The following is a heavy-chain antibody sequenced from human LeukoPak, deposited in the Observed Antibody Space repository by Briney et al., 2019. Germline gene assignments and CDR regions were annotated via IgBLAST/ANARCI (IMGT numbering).Heavy chain of an antibody. J-gene: IGHJ4*02. CDR3: AKYQLWLDY. V-gene: IGHV3-23*01. CDR1: GFTFSSYG. CDR2: ISGSGGST. D-gene: IGHD3-10*01. Sequence: GGTLRLSCAASGFTFSSYGMSWVRQAPGKGLEWVSAISGSGGSTYYADSVKGRFTISRGNSKNTLYLQMNSLRAEDTAVYYCAKYQLWLDYWGQGTLVTVSS.